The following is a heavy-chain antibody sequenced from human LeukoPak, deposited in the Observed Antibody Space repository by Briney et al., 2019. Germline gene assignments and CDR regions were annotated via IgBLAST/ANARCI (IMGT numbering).Heavy chain of an antibody. D-gene: IGHD1-7*01. Sequence: PGGSLRLSCAASGFTFSSYSMNWVRQAPGKGLEWVSSISSRSSYRYYADSVKGRFTISRDNAQHSLYLQMNSLGAEDTAVYYCASGITGTAAYWGQGTLVTVSS. V-gene: IGHV3-21*01. CDR1: GFTFSSYS. CDR3: ASGITGTAAY. CDR2: ISSRSSYR. J-gene: IGHJ4*02.